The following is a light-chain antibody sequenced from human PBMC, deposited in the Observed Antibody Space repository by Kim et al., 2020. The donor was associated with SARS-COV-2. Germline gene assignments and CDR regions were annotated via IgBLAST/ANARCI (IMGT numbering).Light chain of an antibody. J-gene: IGKJ4*01. CDR2: DAS. CDR3: QQYDSLPVT. CDR1: QEILNY. Sequence: DIQMTQSPASLSASLGDRVTITCQASQEILNYLNWYQQKPGKAPELLIYDASNVETGVPLRFSGSGSGTDFTFTISSLQPEDIATYYCQQYDSLPVTFGGGTKVDIK. V-gene: IGKV1-33*01.